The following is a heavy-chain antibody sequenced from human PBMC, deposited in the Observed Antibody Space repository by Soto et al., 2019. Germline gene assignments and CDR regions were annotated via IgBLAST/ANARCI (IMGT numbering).Heavy chain of an antibody. CDR2: IYYSGST. CDR1: GGSVSTDSSY. V-gene: IGHV4-39*02. CDR3: ARVAYYYDSSGYFY. Sequence: PSETLSLTCIVSGGSVSTDSSYWSWIRQPPGKGLEWIGRIYYSGSTYYNPSLKSRVTISVDTSKNSLYLQMNSLRAEDTAVYYCARVAYYYDSSGYFYWGQGTLVTVSS. D-gene: IGHD3-22*01. J-gene: IGHJ4*02.